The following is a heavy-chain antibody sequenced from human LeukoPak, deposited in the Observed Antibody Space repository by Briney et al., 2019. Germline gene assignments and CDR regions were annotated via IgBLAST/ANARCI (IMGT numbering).Heavy chain of an antibody. CDR1: GGSISSSVYY. J-gene: IGHJ4*02. Sequence: PSETLSLTCTVSGGSISSSVYYWSWIRQPAGKGLEWIGRIYTSGSTNYNPSLKSRVTISVDTSKNQFSLKLSSVTAADTAVYYCASSGLLWFGRALGYWGQGTLVTVSS. D-gene: IGHD3-10*01. CDR2: IYTSGST. CDR3: ASSGLLWFGRALGY. V-gene: IGHV4-61*02.